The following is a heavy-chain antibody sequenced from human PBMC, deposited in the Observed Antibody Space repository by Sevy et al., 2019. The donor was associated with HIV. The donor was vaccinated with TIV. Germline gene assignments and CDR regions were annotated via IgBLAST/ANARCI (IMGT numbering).Heavy chain of an antibody. V-gene: IGHV6-1*01. J-gene: IGHJ3*02. D-gene: IGHD4-17*01. CDR2: TYYRSRWLY. Sequence: SQTLSLTCAISGDSVSSNTAAWNWIRQSPSRGLEWLGRTYYRSRWLYEYAVSVKSRITINADKSKNQFSLHLNSVSPEDTAIYYCARLDRNWDYGITSYLHTFDIWGQGTMVTVSS. CDR3: ARLDRNWDYGITSYLHTFDI. CDR1: GDSVSSNTAA.